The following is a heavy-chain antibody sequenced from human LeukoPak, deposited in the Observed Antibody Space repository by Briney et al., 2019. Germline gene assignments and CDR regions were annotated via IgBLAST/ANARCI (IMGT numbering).Heavy chain of an antibody. J-gene: IGHJ4*02. CDR3: ARGYDSSGYQFDY. D-gene: IGHD3-22*01. CDR2: IHHSGST. Sequence: SQTLSLTCAVSGGSISSGGYSWSWIRQPPGKGLEWIGYIHHSGSTYYNPSLKSRVTISVDRSKNQFSLKLSSVTAADTAVYYCARGYDSSGYQFDYWGQGTLVTVSS. CDR1: GGSISSGGYS. V-gene: IGHV4-30-2*01.